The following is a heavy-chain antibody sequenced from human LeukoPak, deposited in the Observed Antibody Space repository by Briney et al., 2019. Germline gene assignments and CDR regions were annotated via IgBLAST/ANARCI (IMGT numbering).Heavy chain of an antibody. Sequence: GASVKVSCKASGYTFTSYYMHWVRQAPGQGLEWMGTINPSGGNTNYAQKFQGRVTMTRDTSTSTLYMELSSLRSEDTAVYYCARRAKGSWINDAFDIWGQGTMVTVSS. J-gene: IGHJ3*02. V-gene: IGHV1-46*01. D-gene: IGHD2-2*03. CDR2: INPSGGNT. CDR3: ARRAKGSWINDAFDI. CDR1: GYTFTSYY.